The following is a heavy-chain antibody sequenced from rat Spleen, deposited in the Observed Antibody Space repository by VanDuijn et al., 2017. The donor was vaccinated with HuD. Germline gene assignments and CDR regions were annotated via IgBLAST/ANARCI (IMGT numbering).Heavy chain of an antibody. V-gene: IGHV2-30*01. Sequence: QVQLKESGPGLVQPSQTLSLTCTVSGFSLTSNSVHWVRQPPGKGLEWMGGIWTGGTTDYSSALKSRLSISRDTSRSQVFLKMNSMQTEDMATYYCARGPMQKPGNYFDYWGQGVMVTVSS. J-gene: IGHJ2*01. CDR3: ARGPMQKPGNYFDY. D-gene: IGHD1-4*01. CDR1: GFSLTSNS. CDR2: IWTGGTT.